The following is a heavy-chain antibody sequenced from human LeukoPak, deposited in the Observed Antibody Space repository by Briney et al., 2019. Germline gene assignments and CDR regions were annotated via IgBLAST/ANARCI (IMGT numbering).Heavy chain of an antibody. CDR1: GYTFTGYY. D-gene: IGHD3-3*01. J-gene: IGHJ6*02. CDR2: INPNSGGT. V-gene: IGHV1-2*02. Sequence: ASVKVSCKASGYTFTGYYMHWVRQAPGQGLEWMGWINPNSGGTNYAQKFQGRVTMTRDTSISTAYMELSRLRSDDTVVYYCARITIFGVVIFDYGMDVWGQGTTVTVSS. CDR3: ARITIFGVVIFDYGMDV.